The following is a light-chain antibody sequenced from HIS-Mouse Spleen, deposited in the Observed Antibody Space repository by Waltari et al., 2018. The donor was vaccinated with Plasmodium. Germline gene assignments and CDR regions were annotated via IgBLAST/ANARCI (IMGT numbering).Light chain of an antibody. J-gene: IGKJ1*01. Sequence: DIQMTQSPSTLSASVGDRVTITCRASQSISSWLAWYQQKPGKAPKLLSYKASSLESGGPSRFSGSGSGTEFTLTISSLQPDDFATYYCQQYNSYSPWTFGQGTKVEIK. CDR3: QQYNSYSPWT. CDR1: QSISSW. V-gene: IGKV1-5*03. CDR2: KAS.